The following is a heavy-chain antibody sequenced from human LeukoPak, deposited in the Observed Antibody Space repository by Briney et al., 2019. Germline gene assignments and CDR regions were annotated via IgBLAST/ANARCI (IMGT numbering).Heavy chain of an antibody. D-gene: IGHD2/OR15-2a*01. CDR2: VYPAGSTI. J-gene: IGHJ5*02. Sequence: GESLKISCKGSEYDFANYWNGWVRQMPGKGLEWMGIVYPAGSTIHYSPSFQGQVTMSVDRSISTAYLQWTSLKASDTAMYSCARRKFYDTWFDPWGQGTLVTVSS. CDR3: ARRKFYDTWFDP. V-gene: IGHV5-51*01. CDR1: EYDFANYW.